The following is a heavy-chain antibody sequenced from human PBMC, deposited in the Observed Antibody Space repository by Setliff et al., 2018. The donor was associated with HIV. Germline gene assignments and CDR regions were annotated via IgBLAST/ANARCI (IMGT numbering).Heavy chain of an antibody. D-gene: IGHD3-10*01. CDR1: QFTFSSYA. CDR3: AKDSAFYFSGSGSYYNPYFYMDV. Sequence: TGGSLRLSCAASQFTFSSYAMSWVRQAPGKGLEWVSGISGTGGTTYSTDSVKGRFTISSDNSKNTLYLQMNSLRAEDTAVYYCAKDSAFYFSGSGSYYNPYFYMDVWGKGTTVTVSS. V-gene: IGHV3-23*01. J-gene: IGHJ6*03. CDR2: ISGTGGTT.